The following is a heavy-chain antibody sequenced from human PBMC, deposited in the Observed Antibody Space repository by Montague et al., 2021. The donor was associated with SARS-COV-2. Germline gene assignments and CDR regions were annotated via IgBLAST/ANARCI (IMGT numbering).Heavy chain of an antibody. V-gene: IGHV2-70*11. D-gene: IGHD6-13*01. CDR2: IDWDDDK. Sequence: PALVKPTQTLTLTCTFSGFSLSTSGMCVSWIRQPPGKALEWLARIDWDDDKYYSTSLKTRLTISKDTSKNQVVLTMTNMDPVDTATYYCARILVAAAGSPFDPGGQGTPVTVSS. CDR1: GFSLSTSGMC. J-gene: IGHJ5*02. CDR3: ARILVAAAGSPFDP.